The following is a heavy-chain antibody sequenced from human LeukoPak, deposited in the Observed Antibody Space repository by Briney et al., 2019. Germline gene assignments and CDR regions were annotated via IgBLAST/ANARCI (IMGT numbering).Heavy chain of an antibody. D-gene: IGHD1-26*01. V-gene: IGHV3-9*01. CDR2: ISWNSGSI. Sequence: GGSLRLSCAASGFTFDDYAMHWVRQAPGKGLEWVSGISWNSGSIGYAESVKGRFTISRDNAKNSLYLQMNSLRAEDTALYYCAKGVGATFDAFDIWGQGTMVTVSS. CDR3: AKGVGATFDAFDI. CDR1: GFTFDDYA. J-gene: IGHJ3*02.